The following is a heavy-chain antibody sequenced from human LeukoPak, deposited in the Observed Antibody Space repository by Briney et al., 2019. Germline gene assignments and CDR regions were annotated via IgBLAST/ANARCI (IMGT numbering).Heavy chain of an antibody. V-gene: IGHV4-59*08. CDR2: IYYSGST. J-gene: IGHJ3*02. CDR3: ARHTSNYYYDSSGYQAFDI. Sequence: PSETLSLTCAVYGGSFSGYYWSWIRQPPGKGLEWIGYIYYSGSTNYNPSLKSRVTISVDTSKNQFSLKLSSVTAADTAVYYCARHTSNYYYDSSGYQAFDIWGQGTMVTVSS. D-gene: IGHD3-22*01. CDR1: GGSFSGYY.